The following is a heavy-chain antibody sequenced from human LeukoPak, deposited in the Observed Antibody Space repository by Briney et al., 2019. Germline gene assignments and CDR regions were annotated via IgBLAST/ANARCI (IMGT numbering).Heavy chain of an antibody. V-gene: IGHV4-34*01. CDR2: INHSGST. Sequence: ETLSLTFAVYGGSFSGYYWSWIRQPPGKGLEWIGEINHSGSTNYNPSLKSRVTISVDTSKNQFSLKLSSVTAADTAVYYCAIRKYYDILTGYRKIPTSGFDPWGQGTLVTVSS. CDR3: AIRKYYDILTGYRKIPTSGFDP. D-gene: IGHD3-9*01. CDR1: GGSFSGYY. J-gene: IGHJ5*02.